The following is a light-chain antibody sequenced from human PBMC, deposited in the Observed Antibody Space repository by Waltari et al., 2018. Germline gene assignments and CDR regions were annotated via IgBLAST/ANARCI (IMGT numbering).Light chain of an antibody. V-gene: IGLV2-23*01. J-gene: IGLJ1*01. CDR2: AGS. CDR1: SRDVGNYNL. Sequence: QSALTQPASVSGSPGQSITIPCTGTSRDVGNYNLVSWYQQHPGKAPKLMISAGSKRPSGVSNRFSGSKSGNTASLTISGLQAEDEADYYCCSYAGSSTYVFGTGTKVTVL. CDR3: CSYAGSSTYV.